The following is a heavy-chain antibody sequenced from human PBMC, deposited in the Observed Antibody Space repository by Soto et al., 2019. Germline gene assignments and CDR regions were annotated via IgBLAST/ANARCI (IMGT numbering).Heavy chain of an antibody. CDR2: INPSGGST. CDR1: GYTFTSYY. Sequence: ASVKVSCKASGYTFTSYYMHWVRQAPGQGLEWMGIINPSGGSTSYAQKFQGRVTMTRDTSTNTAYMELSSLRSEDTAVYYCATDLVTIFGVVIRDHYGMDVWGQGTTVTVSS. V-gene: IGHV1-46*01. J-gene: IGHJ6*02. D-gene: IGHD3-3*01. CDR3: ATDLVTIFGVVIRDHYGMDV.